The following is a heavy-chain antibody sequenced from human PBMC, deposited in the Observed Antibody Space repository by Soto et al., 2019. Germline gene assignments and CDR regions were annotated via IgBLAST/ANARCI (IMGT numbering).Heavy chain of an antibody. V-gene: IGHV1-18*01. Sequence: ASVKVSCKASGYTFTSYGISWVRQAPGQGLEWMGWISAYNGNTNYAQKLQGRVTMTTDTSTSTAYMELRSLRSDDTAVYYCAVGVRYYDFWSGYYRGPTFDYWGQGTLVTVS. CDR3: AVGVRYYDFWSGYYRGPTFDY. CDR2: ISAYNGNT. J-gene: IGHJ4*02. CDR1: GYTFTSYG. D-gene: IGHD3-3*01.